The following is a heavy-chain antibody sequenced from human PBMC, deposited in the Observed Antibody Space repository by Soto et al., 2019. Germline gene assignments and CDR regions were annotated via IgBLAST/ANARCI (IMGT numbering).Heavy chain of an antibody. D-gene: IGHD1-7*01. CDR1: GFTFSSYS. CDR2: ISSSSSYV. V-gene: IGHV3-21*01. CDR3: ASGGTGDNWNYLSLVDY. Sequence: GGSLRLSCAASGFTFSSYSMNWVRQAPGKGLEWVSSISSSSSYVFYADSVKGRFTISRDNAKNSLFLQMNSLGAEDTAVYYCASGGTGDNWNYLSLVDYWGQGTLVTVSS. J-gene: IGHJ4*02.